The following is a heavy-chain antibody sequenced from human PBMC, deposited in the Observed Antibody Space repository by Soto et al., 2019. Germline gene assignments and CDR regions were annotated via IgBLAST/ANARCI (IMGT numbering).Heavy chain of an antibody. V-gene: IGHV1-3*05. CDR2: INAGNGNT. D-gene: IGHD2-15*01. CDR1: GYTFTSYT. J-gene: IGHJ3*02. Sequence: QVQLVQSGAEEKKPGASVKVSCKASGYTFTSYTMHWVRQAPGQRLEWMGWINAGNGNTKYSQKFQGRVTITRDTSASTAYVELSNLSAEDTAVYYCARDTGYCSGGTCPHDAFDIWGQGTMVTVSS. CDR3: ARDTGYCSGGTCPHDAFDI.